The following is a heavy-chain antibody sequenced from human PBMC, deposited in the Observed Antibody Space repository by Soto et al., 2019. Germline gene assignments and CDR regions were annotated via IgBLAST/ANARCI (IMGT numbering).Heavy chain of an antibody. Sequence: QVQLVQSGAEVKKPGSSVKVSCKASGGTFSSYAISWVRQAPGQGLEWMGGIIPIFGTANYAQKFQGRVTITADESTSTAYMELSSLRSEDTAVYYCAREKGTDIVVVPAAIVYGMAVWGQGTTVTVSS. D-gene: IGHD2-2*02. J-gene: IGHJ6*02. V-gene: IGHV1-69*01. CDR2: IIPIFGTA. CDR3: AREKGTDIVVVPAAIVYGMAV. CDR1: GGTFSSYA.